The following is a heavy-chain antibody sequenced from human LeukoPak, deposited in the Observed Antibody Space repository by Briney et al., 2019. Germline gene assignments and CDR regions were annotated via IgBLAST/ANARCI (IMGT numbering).Heavy chain of an antibody. V-gene: IGHV1-69*13. Sequence: SVKVSCKASGGTFSSYAISWVRQAPGQGLEWMGGIIPIFGTANYAQKLQGRVTITADESTSTAYMELSSLRSEDTAVYYCARGGGTMVRGVIKTTYYYYGMDVWGQGTTVTVSS. J-gene: IGHJ6*02. CDR1: GGTFSSYA. CDR3: ARGGGTMVRGVIKTTYYYYGMDV. D-gene: IGHD3-10*01. CDR2: IIPIFGTA.